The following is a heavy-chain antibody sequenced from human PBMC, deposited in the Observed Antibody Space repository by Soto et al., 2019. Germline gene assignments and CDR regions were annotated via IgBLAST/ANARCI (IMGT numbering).Heavy chain of an antibody. D-gene: IGHD2-2*01. CDR2: INPNSGDT. J-gene: IGHJ4*02. CDR1: GYIFTAYS. V-gene: IGHV1-2*02. Sequence: ASVKVSCKASGYIFTAYSMHWVRQAPGQGLEWMGWINPNSGDTHYAQRFQGRVTMTMDTSITTAYMELRILRSADTALYYCAREDSVLIPAAQPSSFDSWGQGTLVTVYS. CDR3: AREDSVLIPAAQPSSFDS.